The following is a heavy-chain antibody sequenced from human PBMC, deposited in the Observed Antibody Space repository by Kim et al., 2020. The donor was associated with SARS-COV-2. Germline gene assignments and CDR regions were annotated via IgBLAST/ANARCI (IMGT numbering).Heavy chain of an antibody. CDR2: MFYSGIT. V-gene: IGHV4-31*03. CDR3: ARIPLLIGAWGFFD. Sequence: SETLSLTCTVSGVSISSSSYSWAWIRHHPGKGLEWIGYMFYSGITNYNPPLRSRAIVSLDTSKNQFSLELNSVTAADTAIYYCARIPLLIGAWGFFD. CDR1: GVSISSSSYS. D-gene: IGHD3-16*01. J-gene: IGHJ4*01.